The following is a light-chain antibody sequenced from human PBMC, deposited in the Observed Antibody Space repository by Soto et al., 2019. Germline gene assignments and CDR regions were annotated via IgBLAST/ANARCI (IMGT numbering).Light chain of an antibody. Sequence: SQSPGTLSLYQGERATVSCRASHSVDSSYFAWYQQRPGQAPRLLIYETSSRATGIPDRFSGSGSGTDFTLTVSRLEPEDFAVYFCQQYGSYPLTFGGGTKV. CDR2: ETS. J-gene: IGKJ4*01. CDR3: QQYGSYPLT. V-gene: IGKV3-20*01. CDR1: HSVDSSY.